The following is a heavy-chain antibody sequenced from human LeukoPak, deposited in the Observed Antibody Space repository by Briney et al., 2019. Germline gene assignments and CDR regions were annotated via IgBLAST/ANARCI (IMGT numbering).Heavy chain of an antibody. CDR2: INQDGSEE. Sequence: GGSLRLSCAASGFTFSNYWMSWVRQAPGKGLEWVAHINQDGSEEHYMDSVKARFIISRDNAKNSLSLQMDSLRAEDTAVYYCVRDGGVSGYDLLDYWGQGTLV. CDR1: GFTFSNYW. J-gene: IGHJ4*02. V-gene: IGHV3-7*01. D-gene: IGHD5-12*01. CDR3: VRDGGVSGYDLLDY.